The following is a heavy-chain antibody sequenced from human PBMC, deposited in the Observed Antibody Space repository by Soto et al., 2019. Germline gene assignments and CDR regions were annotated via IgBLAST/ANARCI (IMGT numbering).Heavy chain of an antibody. CDR2: IYPGDSDT. D-gene: IGHD6-13*01. J-gene: IGHJ1*01. Sequence: GESLKISCNGSGYIFTTNWIGWVRQMPGKGLEWMGVIYPGDSDTRYSPSFQGQVAISADKSINTAYLQWSSLKASDTAMYYCARHSGVAEDGTDWGQGTLVTVSS. V-gene: IGHV5-51*01. CDR1: GYIFTTNW. CDR3: ARHSGVAEDGTD.